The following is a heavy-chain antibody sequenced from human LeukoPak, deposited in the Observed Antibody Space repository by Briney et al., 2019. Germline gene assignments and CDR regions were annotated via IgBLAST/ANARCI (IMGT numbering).Heavy chain of an antibody. CDR1: GYTFTGYY. Sequence: GASVKVSCKASGYTFTGYYMHWVRQAPGQGLEWMGWINPNRGGTNYAQKFQGRGTMTRDTSISTAYMELSRLRSDDTAVYYCARVGIAVAGTDFDYWGQGTLVTVSS. D-gene: IGHD6-19*01. V-gene: IGHV1-2*02. CDR2: INPNRGGT. CDR3: ARVGIAVAGTDFDY. J-gene: IGHJ4*02.